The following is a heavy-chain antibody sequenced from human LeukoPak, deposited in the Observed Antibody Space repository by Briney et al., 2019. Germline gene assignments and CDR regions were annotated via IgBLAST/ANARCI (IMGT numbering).Heavy chain of an antibody. CDR1: GFIFGSYW. V-gene: IGHV3-7*01. D-gene: IGHD3-3*01. CDR3: ARHLRFEGVVY. J-gene: IGHJ4*02. CDR2: IKQDGSEK. Sequence: GGSLRLSCTGSGFIFGSYWMSWVRQAPGKGLEWVANIKQDGSEKYYVDSVKGRFTISRDNAKNSLYLQMSSLRAEDTAVYYCARHLRFEGVVYWGQGTLVTVSS.